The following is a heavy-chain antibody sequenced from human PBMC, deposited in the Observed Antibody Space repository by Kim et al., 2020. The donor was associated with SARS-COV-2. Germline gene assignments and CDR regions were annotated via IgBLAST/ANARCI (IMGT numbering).Heavy chain of an antibody. CDR2: IHCNDDER. J-gene: IGHJ4*02. Sequence: GGSLRLSCAASGFTFSNYAMTWVRQAPGKGLEWVSTIHCNDDERYYAESVKGRFTISRDKSKNTLYLQMDSLRADDTAVYYCAKGLGTRWFACEYGGQGTLV. CDR3: AKGLGTRWFACEY. CDR1: GFTFSNYA. D-gene: IGHD3-10*01. V-gene: IGHV3-23*01.